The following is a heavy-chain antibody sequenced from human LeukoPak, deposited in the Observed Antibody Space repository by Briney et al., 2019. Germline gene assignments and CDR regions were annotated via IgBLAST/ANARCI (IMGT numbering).Heavy chain of an antibody. J-gene: IGHJ6*02. CDR2: INHSGST. V-gene: IGHV4-39*07. D-gene: IGHD6-19*01. CDR3: ARLPSGWWGNYGMDV. CDR1: GGSISSSYYY. Sequence: SETLSLTCTVSGGSISSSYYYWSWIRQPPGKGLEWIGEINHSGSTNYNPSLKSRVTISVDTSKNQFSLKLSSVTAADTAVYYCARLPSGWWGNYGMDVWGQGTTVTVSS.